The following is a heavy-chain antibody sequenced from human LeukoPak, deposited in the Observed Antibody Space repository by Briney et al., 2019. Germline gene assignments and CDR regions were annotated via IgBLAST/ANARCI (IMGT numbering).Heavy chain of an antibody. CDR1: GASVSNYD. Sequence: SETLSLTCTVSGASVSNYDWSWVRQPPGKGLEWIGYVYYSGSTNYNPSLKSRVTISVDTSKNQFSLKLSSVTAADTAVYYCARVGYCSGGSCYGGFDPWGQGTLVPVSS. V-gene: IGHV4-59*02. D-gene: IGHD2-15*01. J-gene: IGHJ5*02. CDR2: VYYSGST. CDR3: ARVGYCSGGSCYGGFDP.